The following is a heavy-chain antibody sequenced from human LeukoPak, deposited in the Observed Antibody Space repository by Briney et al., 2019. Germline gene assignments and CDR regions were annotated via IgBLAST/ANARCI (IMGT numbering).Heavy chain of an antibody. CDR2: ISSSGSTI. J-gene: IGHJ6*03. V-gene: IGHV3-11*04. CDR3: ARAGIRCTYGVCSLPYYYYYYMDV. Sequence: PGGSLRLSCAASGLTFSDYYMSWIRQAPGKGLEWVSYISSSGSTIYYADSVKGRFTISRDNAKNSLYLQMNSLRAEDTAVYYCARAGIRCTYGVCSLPYYYYYYMDVWGKGTTVTVSS. D-gene: IGHD2-8*01. CDR1: GLTFSDYY.